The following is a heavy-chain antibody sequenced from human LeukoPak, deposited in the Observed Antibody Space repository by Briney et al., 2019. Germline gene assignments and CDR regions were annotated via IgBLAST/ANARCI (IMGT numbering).Heavy chain of an antibody. J-gene: IGHJ4*02. CDR3: ATLAAAGANY. Sequence: PGGSLRLSCAASGFTFDDYAMHWVRQAPGKGLEWVSGISWNSGSIGYADSVKGRFTISRDNAKNSLYLQMNSLSAEDTAVYYCATLAAAGANYWGQGTLVTVSS. CDR2: ISWNSGSI. D-gene: IGHD6-13*01. V-gene: IGHV3-9*01. CDR1: GFTFDDYA.